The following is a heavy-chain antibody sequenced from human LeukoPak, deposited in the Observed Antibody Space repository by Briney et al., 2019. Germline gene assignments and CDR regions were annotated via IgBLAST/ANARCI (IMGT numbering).Heavy chain of an antibody. D-gene: IGHD4-11*01. CDR2: IIPIFGTA. CDR1: GGTFSSYA. Sequence: GASVKVSCKASGGTFSSYAISWVRQAPGQGLEWMGGIIPIFGTANYAQKFQGRVTITADESTSTAYMELSSLRSEDTAVYYCARARYSNYYFDYWGQGTLVTVSS. V-gene: IGHV1-69*13. J-gene: IGHJ4*02. CDR3: ARARYSNYYFDY.